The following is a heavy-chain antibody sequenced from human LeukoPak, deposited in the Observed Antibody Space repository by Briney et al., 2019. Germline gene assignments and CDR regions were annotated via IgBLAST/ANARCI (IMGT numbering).Heavy chain of an antibody. CDR3: ARGSGISGYDLRAYYFDY. V-gene: IGHV6-1*01. D-gene: IGHD5-12*01. J-gene: IGHJ4*02. Sequence: SQTLSLTCAISGDSVSINSAAWNWIRQSPSRSLEWLARTYYRSKWYNDYAVSVKSRITINPDTSKNKCSLQLHSVTPEDTAVYYCARGSGISGYDLRAYYFDYWGQGTLVTVSS. CDR1: GDSVSINSAA. CDR2: TYYRSKWYN.